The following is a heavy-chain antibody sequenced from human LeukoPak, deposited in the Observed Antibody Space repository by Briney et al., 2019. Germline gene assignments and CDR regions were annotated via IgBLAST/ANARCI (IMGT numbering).Heavy chain of an antibody. Sequence: GESLKLSGKGSGYSFTSYWIGWVRQMPGKGLERMGIIYPGDSDTRYSPSFQGQVTISADKSISTAYLQWSSLKASDTAMYYCARHRRSSTSTPSNYFDYWGQGTLVTVSS. CDR1: GYSFTSYW. J-gene: IGHJ4*02. CDR3: ARHRRSSTSTPSNYFDY. D-gene: IGHD2-2*01. CDR2: IYPGDSDT. V-gene: IGHV5-51*01.